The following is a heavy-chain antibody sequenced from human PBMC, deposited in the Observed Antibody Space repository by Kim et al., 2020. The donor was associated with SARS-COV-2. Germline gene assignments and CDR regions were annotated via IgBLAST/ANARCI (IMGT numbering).Heavy chain of an antibody. CDR3: ARYWADNSFDS. Sequence: ASVKVSCKASGYTFTDYYIHWVRQAPGKGLEWTGCINADSGGTHYAQKSRGRVTMTTDTSINTAHMELTGLRSDDTAVFYCARYWADNSFDSWGQGTLVTVS. CDR2: INADSGGT. V-gene: IGHV1-2*02. D-gene: IGHD2-8*02. CDR1: GYTFTDYY. J-gene: IGHJ4*02.